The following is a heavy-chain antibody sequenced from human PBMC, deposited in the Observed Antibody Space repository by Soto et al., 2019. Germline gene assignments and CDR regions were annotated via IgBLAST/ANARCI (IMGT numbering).Heavy chain of an antibody. CDR1: GFTFDDYA. CDR3: AKDIYSSSWNAIDY. V-gene: IGHV3-9*01. Sequence: EVQLVESGGGLVQPGRSLRLSCAASGFTFDDYAMHWVRQAPGKGLEWVSGISWNSGSIGYADAVKGRFTISRDNAKNSLYLQMNSLRAEDTALYYCAKDIYSSSWNAIDYWGQGTLVTVPT. J-gene: IGHJ4*02. D-gene: IGHD6-13*01. CDR2: ISWNSGSI.